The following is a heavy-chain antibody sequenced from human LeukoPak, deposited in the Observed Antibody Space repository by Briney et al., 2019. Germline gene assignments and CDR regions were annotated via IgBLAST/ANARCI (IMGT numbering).Heavy chain of an antibody. Sequence: SKTLSLTCTVSGGSISSYYWSWIRQPPGKGLEWIGYIYYSGSTNYNPSLKSRVTISVDTSTNQFSLKVSSVTAADTAVYYCARSPGYYGSIPDYWGQGTLVTVSS. D-gene: IGHD3-10*01. J-gene: IGHJ4*02. CDR3: ARSPGYYGSIPDY. V-gene: IGHV4-59*01. CDR1: GGSISSYY. CDR2: IYYSGST.